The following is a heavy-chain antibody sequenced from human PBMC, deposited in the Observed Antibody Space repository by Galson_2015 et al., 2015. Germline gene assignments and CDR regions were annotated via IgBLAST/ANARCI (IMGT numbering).Heavy chain of an antibody. J-gene: IGHJ4*02. V-gene: IGHV3-7*03. D-gene: IGHD1-1*01. CDR3: ARRGTSRCFDY. CDR2: IKQDRSGE. Sequence: SLRLSCAASGFSFSSYWTSWVRLAPGKGLEWVANIKQDRSGEYYVDSVKGRFTISRDIAKKSLYLQMNSLRAEDTAVYYCARRGTSRCFDYWGQGTLITVSS. CDR1: GFSFSSYW.